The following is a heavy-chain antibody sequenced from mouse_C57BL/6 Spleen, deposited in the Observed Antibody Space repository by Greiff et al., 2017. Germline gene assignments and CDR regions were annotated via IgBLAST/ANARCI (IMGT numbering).Heavy chain of an antibody. CDR2: ISSGSSTI. V-gene: IGHV5-17*01. D-gene: IGHD2-4*01. Sequence: EVQVVESGGGLVKPGGSLKLSCAASGFTFSDYGMHWVRQAPEKGLEWVAYISSGSSTIYYADTVKGRFTISRDNAKNTLFLQMTSLRSEDTAMYYCARPGDYDGAYYFDYWGQGTTLTVSS. CDR3: ARPGDYDGAYYFDY. J-gene: IGHJ2*01. CDR1: GFTFSDYG.